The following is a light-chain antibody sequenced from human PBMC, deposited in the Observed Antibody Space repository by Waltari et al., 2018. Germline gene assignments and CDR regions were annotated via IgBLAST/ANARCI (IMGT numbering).Light chain of an antibody. V-gene: IGLV1-47*01. Sequence: QSVVTQPPTASGAPGQRVTISCSGSNSAIARNNECWYQHFPGLAPKLLLYKNNQRPSGVPDRFSGSKSGTSASLAISGLRSEDEADYFCAAWDHSLGGPVFGGGTKLTVL. CDR1: NSAIARNN. J-gene: IGLJ3*02. CDR3: AAWDHSLGGPV. CDR2: KNN.